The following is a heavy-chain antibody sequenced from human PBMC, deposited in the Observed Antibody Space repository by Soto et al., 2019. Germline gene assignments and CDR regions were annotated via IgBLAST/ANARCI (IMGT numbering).Heavy chain of an antibody. J-gene: IGHJ4*02. CDR2: ISGSGGST. V-gene: IGHV3-23*01. CDR1: GFTFSSYA. CDR3: AKQRYDFWSGYLPIGYRYGGYFDY. D-gene: IGHD3-3*01. Sequence: LRLSCAASGFTFSSYAMSWVRQAPGKGLEWVSAISGSGGSTYYADSVKGRFTISRDNSKNTLYLQMNSLRAEDTAVYYCAKQRYDFWSGYLPIGYRYGGYFDYWGQGTLVTVSS.